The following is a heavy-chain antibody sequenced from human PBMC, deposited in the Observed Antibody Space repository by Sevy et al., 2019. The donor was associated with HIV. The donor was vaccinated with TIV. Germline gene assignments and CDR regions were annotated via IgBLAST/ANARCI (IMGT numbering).Heavy chain of an antibody. V-gene: IGHV3-23*01. J-gene: IGHJ4*02. CDR2: ISASGGST. D-gene: IGHD3-3*01. CDR3: AGTMGYFDY. Sequence: QLGGSLRLSCAASEITISNYAMNWVRQAPGKGLEWVPGISASGGSTYYADSVKGHFTIFRETSKNTLYLQMNSLRAEDTAIYYCAGTMGYFDYWGQGTLVTVSS. CDR1: EITISNYA.